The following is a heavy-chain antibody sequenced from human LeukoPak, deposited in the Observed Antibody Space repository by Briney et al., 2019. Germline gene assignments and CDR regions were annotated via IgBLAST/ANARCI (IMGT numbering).Heavy chain of an antibody. D-gene: IGHD3-22*01. V-gene: IGHV3-23*01. CDR1: GFTFSSYA. CDR2: ISGSGGST. Sequence: PGGSLRLSCVASGFTFSSYAMSWVRQAPGKGLEWVSAISGSGGSTYYADSVKGRFTISRDNSKNTLYLQMNSLRAEDTAVYYCAKGHSSGYLALDYWGQGTLVTVSS. J-gene: IGHJ4*02. CDR3: AKGHSSGYLALDY.